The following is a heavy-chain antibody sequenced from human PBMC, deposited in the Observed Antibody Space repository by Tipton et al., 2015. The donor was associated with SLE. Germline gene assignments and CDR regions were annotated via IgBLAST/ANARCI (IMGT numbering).Heavy chain of an antibody. D-gene: IGHD5-12*01. J-gene: IGHJ4*02. CDR2: ISAYNGVT. CDR3: AREGLRWLYFDY. CDR1: GYTLSTHG. V-gene: IGHV1-18*01. Sequence: QVQLVQSGAEVKKPGASVKVSCKASGYTLSTHGITWVRQAPGGGLEWMGWISAYNGVTSYVQKLQGRVTMTTDTSSNTAYMELRSLTSDDTAVYYCAREGLRWLYFDYWGQGTLVTVSS.